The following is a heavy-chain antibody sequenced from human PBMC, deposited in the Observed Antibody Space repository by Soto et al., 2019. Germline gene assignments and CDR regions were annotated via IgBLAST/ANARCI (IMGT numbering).Heavy chain of an antibody. CDR1: GFTFSSYS. D-gene: IGHD6-19*01. J-gene: IGHJ4*02. Sequence: GGSLRLSCAASGFTFSSYSMNWVRQAPGKGLEWVSSISSSSSYIYYADSVKGRFTISRDNAKNSLYLQMNSLRAEDTAVYYCARGSGWLQSYFDYWGQGTLVTVSS. CDR3: ARGSGWLQSYFDY. CDR2: ISSSSSYI. V-gene: IGHV3-21*01.